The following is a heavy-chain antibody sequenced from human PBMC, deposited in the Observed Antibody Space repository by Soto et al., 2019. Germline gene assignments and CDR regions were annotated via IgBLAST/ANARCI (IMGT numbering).Heavy chain of an antibody. Sequence: SETLSLTCTVSGGSLSSYYLSWIRQPPGKGLEWIGYIYYSGSTNYNPSLKSRVTISVDTSKSQFSLKPSSVTAADTAVYYCARDANWFDPWGQGTLVTVSS. CDR1: GGSLSSYY. CDR3: ARDANWFDP. J-gene: IGHJ5*02. V-gene: IGHV4-59*01. CDR2: IYYSGST.